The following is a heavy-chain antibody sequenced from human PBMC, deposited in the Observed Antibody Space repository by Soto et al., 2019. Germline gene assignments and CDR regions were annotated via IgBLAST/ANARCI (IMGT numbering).Heavy chain of an antibody. D-gene: IGHD2-21*01. CDR3: ANFGLAKGPHYYGFDV. CDR2: ISVRGGST. V-gene: IGHV3-23*01. J-gene: IGHJ6*02. Sequence: GGSLRLSCAAAGITFSSHAISWVRQAPGKGLEWVSSISVRGGSTYCADSVKGRFAISRDNSKNTLYLQMNSLRAEDTAVYYCANFGLAKGPHYYGFDVWGQGTTVTVSS. CDR1: GITFSSHA.